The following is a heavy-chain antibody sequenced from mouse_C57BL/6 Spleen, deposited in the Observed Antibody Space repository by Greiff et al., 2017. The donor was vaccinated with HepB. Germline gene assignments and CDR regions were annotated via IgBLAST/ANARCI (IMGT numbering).Heavy chain of an antibody. CDR2: IDPSDSYT. V-gene: IGHV1-69*01. Sequence: VQLQQPGAELVMPGASVKLSCKASGYTFTSYWMHWVKQRPGQGLEWIGEIDPSDSYTNYNQKFKGKSTLTVDKSSSTAYMQLSSLTSDDSSVYYCTSNASNYRYFYLYPTGTTVTVSS. CDR3: TSNASNYRYFYL. CDR1: GYTFTSYW. J-gene: IGHJ1*03.